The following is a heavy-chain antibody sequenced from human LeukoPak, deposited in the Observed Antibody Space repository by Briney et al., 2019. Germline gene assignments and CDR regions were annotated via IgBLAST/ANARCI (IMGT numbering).Heavy chain of an antibody. V-gene: IGHV4-4*07. CDR3: ARSKYSYGYKYYFDY. D-gene: IGHD5-18*01. J-gene: IGHJ4*02. CDR1: GGSISSYY. CDR2: IYYSGST. Sequence: SETLSLTCTVSGGSISSYYWSWIRQPAGKGLEWIGSIYYSGSTYYNPSLKSRVTISVDTSKNQFSLKLSSVTAADTAVYYCARSKYSYGYKYYFDYWGQGTLVTVSS.